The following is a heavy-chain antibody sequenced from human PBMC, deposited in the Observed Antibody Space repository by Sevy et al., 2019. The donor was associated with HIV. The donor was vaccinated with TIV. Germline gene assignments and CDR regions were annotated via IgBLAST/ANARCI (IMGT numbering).Heavy chain of an antibody. D-gene: IGHD6-13*01. V-gene: IGHV4-34*01. CDR2: ISHIGST. Sequence: SETLSLTCAVYGGSFSDYYWSWIRQPPGGGLEWIGEISHIGSTNYNPSLKSRVTMSLDTSTNQFSLKLKFMTAADTAVYYCARGIASVLPGPLGLFFRVYSNWFGPWGQGTLVTVSS. J-gene: IGHJ5*02. CDR3: ARGIASVLPGPLGLFFRVYSNWFGP. CDR1: GGSFSDYY.